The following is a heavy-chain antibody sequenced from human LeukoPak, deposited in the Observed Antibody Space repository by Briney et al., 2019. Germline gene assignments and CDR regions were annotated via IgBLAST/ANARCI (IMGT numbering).Heavy chain of an antibody. J-gene: IGHJ4*02. Sequence: ASVKVPCKASGYTFTDYYIHWVRQAPGQGLEWMGWISPYSGATHYAQVFQGRVTMTRDTSISTAYMEVSRLRSDDTAVYYCARSMTTATWDYWGQGTLVTVSS. D-gene: IGHD4-17*01. CDR2: ISPYSGAT. CDR3: ARSMTTATWDY. CDR1: GYTFTDYY. V-gene: IGHV1-2*02.